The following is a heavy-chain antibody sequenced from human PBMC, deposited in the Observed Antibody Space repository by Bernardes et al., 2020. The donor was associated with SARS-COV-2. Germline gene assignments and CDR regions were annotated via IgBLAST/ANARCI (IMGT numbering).Heavy chain of an antibody. CDR3: AKEGITAAGTPSFDY. CDR1: GFTFDDYA. Sequence: GGSLRLSCAASGFTFDDYAMHWVRQAPGKGLEWVSRVSWNSATIDYADSVKGRFTISRDNAKNSMYLQMNSLRIEDTALYYCAKEGITAAGTPSFDYWGQGTLVTVSS. D-gene: IGHD6-13*01. J-gene: IGHJ4*02. V-gene: IGHV3-9*01. CDR2: VSWNSATI.